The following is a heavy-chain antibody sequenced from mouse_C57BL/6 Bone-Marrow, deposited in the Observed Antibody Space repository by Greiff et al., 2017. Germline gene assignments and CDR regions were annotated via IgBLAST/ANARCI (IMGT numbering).Heavy chain of an antibody. D-gene: IGHD4-1*01. CDR1: GYTFTSYW. CDR3: ARERLANWDVYYAMDY. CDR2: INPSSGYT. V-gene: IGHV1-7*01. J-gene: IGHJ4*01. Sequence: VQRVESGAELAKPGASVKLSCKASGYTFTSYWMHWVKQRPGQGLEWIGYINPSSGYTKYNQQFKDKATLTADKSSSTAYMQLSSLTYEDSAVYYCARERLANWDVYYAMDYWGQGTSVTVSS.